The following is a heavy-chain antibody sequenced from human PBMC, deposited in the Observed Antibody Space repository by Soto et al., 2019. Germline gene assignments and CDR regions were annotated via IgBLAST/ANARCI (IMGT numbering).Heavy chain of an antibody. Sequence: QVQLVESGGGVVQPGRSLRLSCATSGFAFSNYGMHWVRQAPGKGLEWVSLIWGGGSNKYYADSVKGRFTISRDNSTNTLYLQVKSVRAEDKTVYYCAGSTPGVAGRDYVYYWGQGTVVTVSS. D-gene: IGHD4-17*01. CDR2: IWGGGSNK. V-gene: IGHV3-33*01. CDR1: GFAFSNYG. CDR3: AGSTPGVAGRDYVYY. J-gene: IGHJ4*02.